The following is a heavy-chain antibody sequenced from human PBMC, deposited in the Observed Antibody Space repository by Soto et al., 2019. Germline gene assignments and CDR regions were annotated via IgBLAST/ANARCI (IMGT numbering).Heavy chain of an antibody. V-gene: IGHV1-8*01. J-gene: IGHJ4*02. CDR2: INPNSGNI. D-gene: IGHD3-3*01. CDR1: GDTFTTYD. Sequence: ASVKVSCKASGDTFTTYDINWVRQATGHGLEWMGWINPNSGNIGYAQRFQGRVTMTRDTAIRTAYMEVSSLRSDDTAVYYCARGRFNFDCWGQGTLVTVSS. CDR3: ARGRFNFDC.